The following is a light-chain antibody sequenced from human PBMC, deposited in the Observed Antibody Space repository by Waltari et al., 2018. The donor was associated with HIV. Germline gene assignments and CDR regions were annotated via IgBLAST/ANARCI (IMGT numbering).Light chain of an antibody. J-gene: IGKJ4*01. V-gene: IGKV4-1*01. Sequence: DIVMTQSPDSLALSLGESATINCTSSRTLFYNSHHPNYVAWYLQRPGQSPKVLIFWASTRAFGVSDRFSGSGSGTDFSLTLSSLQADDVGIYYCQQYYTIPPTFGGGTKVEI. CDR2: WAS. CDR3: QQYYTIPPT. CDR1: RTLFYNSHHPNY.